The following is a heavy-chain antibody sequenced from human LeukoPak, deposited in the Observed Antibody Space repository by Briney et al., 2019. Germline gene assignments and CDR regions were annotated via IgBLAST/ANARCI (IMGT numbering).Heavy chain of an antibody. D-gene: IGHD3-10*01. CDR2: TSGSGSST. Sequence: GGSLRLSCAASGFTFSSYAMNWVRQAPGKGLEWVSGTSGSGSSTYYADSVKGRFTISRDNSKNTLSLQMNSLRAEATAVYYCARGLSRTYFALDYWGQGTRVTVSS. CDR3: ARGLSRTYFALDY. V-gene: IGHV3-23*01. J-gene: IGHJ4*02. CDR1: GFTFSSYA.